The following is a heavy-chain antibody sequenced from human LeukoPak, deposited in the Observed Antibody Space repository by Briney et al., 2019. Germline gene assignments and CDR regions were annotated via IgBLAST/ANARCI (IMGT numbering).Heavy chain of an antibody. CDR3: ARGLHIVVVTAYFDY. Sequence: TSETLSLTCAVYGGSFSGYYWSWIRQPPGKGLEWIGEINHSGSTNYNPSLKSRVTISVDTSKNHFSLKLSSVTAADTAVYYCARGLHIVVVTAYFDYWGQGILVTVSS. D-gene: IGHD2-21*02. CDR1: GGSFSGYY. J-gene: IGHJ4*02. V-gene: IGHV4-34*01. CDR2: INHSGST.